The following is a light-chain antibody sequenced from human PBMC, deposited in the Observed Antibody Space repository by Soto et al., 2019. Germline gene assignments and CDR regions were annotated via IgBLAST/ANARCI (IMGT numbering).Light chain of an antibody. CDR1: QSVSSD. V-gene: IGKV3-15*01. Sequence: EIVMTQSPATLSVSPGERATLSCRASQSVSSDLAWYQQKPGQAPRLLIYGASTRATGIPARFSCSGSGKEFSLTISSLQSEDFAVYYCQQYNNWPPLTFGGGTKVEIK. J-gene: IGKJ4*01. CDR3: QQYNNWPPLT. CDR2: GAS.